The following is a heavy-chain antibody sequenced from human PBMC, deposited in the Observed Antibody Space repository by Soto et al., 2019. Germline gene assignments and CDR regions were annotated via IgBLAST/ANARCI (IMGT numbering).Heavy chain of an antibody. V-gene: IGHV1-3*05. J-gene: IGHJ4*02. D-gene: IGHD2-21*02. CDR2: INAGNGNT. Sequence: QVKLVQSGAEEKKPGASVKGSCKASGYTFTSYAMHWVRQAPGQRLEWMGWINAGNGNTKYSPKFQGRVSITRDTSATTAYMEMSSLRSEATAVYYCARSIVVVTALDYWGQGTLVTASS. CDR1: GYTFTSYA. CDR3: ARSIVVVTALDY.